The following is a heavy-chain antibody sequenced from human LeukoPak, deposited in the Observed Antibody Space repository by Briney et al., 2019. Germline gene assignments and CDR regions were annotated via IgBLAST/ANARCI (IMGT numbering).Heavy chain of an antibody. Sequence: SETLSLTCTVSGGSTSSSNFYWGWIRQPPGMGLEWIGGIHYSGNTYHNPSLKSRVTISIDTSKNQFSLKLSSVTAADTAVYYCARGVEDSSGYYSYSDCWGQGTLVTVSS. CDR2: IHYSGNT. CDR3: ARGVEDSSGYYSYSDC. CDR1: GGSTSSSNFY. J-gene: IGHJ4*02. V-gene: IGHV4-39*07. D-gene: IGHD3-22*01.